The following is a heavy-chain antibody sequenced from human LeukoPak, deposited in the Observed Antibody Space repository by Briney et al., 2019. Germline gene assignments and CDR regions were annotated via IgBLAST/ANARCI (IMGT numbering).Heavy chain of an antibody. V-gene: IGHV3-66*01. Sequence: GGSLRLSCAVSGFTVSSNYMSWVRQAPGKGLEWVSIIYSGGSTYYADSVKGRFSISRDNSKNTLYLQMNSLRAEDTAVYYCARTPGTIRGYFDYWGQGTLVTVSS. CDR3: ARTPGTIRGYFDY. CDR2: IYSGGST. D-gene: IGHD1-1*01. J-gene: IGHJ4*02. CDR1: GFTVSSNY.